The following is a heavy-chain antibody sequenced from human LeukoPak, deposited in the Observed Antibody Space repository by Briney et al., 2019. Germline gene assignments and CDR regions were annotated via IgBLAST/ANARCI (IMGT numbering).Heavy chain of an antibody. J-gene: IGHJ6*02. CDR3: ARHRFGSGYYYGMDV. CDR1: GDSISSYY. Sequence: PSETLSLTCTVSGDSISSYYWSWIRQPPGKGLEWIGYIYYTGGTYYNPSLKSRVTISVDTSKNQFSLKLSSVTAADTAVYYCARHRFGSGYYYGMDVWGQGTTVTVSS. D-gene: IGHD3-10*01. CDR2: IYYTGGT. V-gene: IGHV4-59*01.